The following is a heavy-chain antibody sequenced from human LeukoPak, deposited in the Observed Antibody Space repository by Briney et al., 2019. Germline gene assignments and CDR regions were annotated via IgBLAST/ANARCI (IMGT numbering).Heavy chain of an antibody. CDR3: ARSTYCSGGSCSHNWFDP. D-gene: IGHD2-15*01. Sequence: KPSGTLSLTCAVSGGSISSSNWWSWVRQPPGKGLEWIGEIYHSGSTNYNPSLKSRVTISVDTSKNQFSLKLSSVTAADTAVYYCARSTYCSGGSCSHNWFDPWGQGTLVTVSS. V-gene: IGHV4-4*02. CDR2: IYHSGST. CDR1: GGSISSSNW. J-gene: IGHJ5*02.